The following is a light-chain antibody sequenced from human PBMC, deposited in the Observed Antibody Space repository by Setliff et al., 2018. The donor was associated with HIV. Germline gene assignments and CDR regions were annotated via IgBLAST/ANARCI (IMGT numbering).Light chain of an antibody. V-gene: IGLV2-11*01. J-gene: IGLJ3*02. Sequence: QSALTQPRSVSGSPGQSVTISSTGSNSDVGGYNYVSWYQQHPGKAPKLILYDVSRRPSGVPDRFSGSKSGNTASLTISGLQADDEADYYCCAYAGNYIRVFGGGTKVTVL. CDR2: DVS. CDR1: NSDVGGYNY. CDR3: CAYAGNYIRV.